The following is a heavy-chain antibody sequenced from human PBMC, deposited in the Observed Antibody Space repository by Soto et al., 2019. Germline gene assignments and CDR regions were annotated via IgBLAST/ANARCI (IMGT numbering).Heavy chain of an antibody. CDR2: IKQDGSEK. CDR3: ARVTTSGATYFDY. Sequence: PGGSLRLSCAASGFTFSSYWMHWVRQAPGKGLEWVARIKQDGSEKYYVDSVKGRFTISRDNAEMSLYLQMNSLRAEDTAVYYCARVTTSGATYFDYWGQGTLVTVSS. CDR1: GFTFSSYW. J-gene: IGHJ4*02. V-gene: IGHV3-7*03. D-gene: IGHD5-12*01.